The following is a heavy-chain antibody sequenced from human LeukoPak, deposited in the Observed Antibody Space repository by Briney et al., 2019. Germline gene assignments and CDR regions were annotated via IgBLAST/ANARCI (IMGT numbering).Heavy chain of an antibody. J-gene: IGHJ5*02. D-gene: IGHD3-10*01. CDR3: ARTPSGFDP. V-gene: IGHV4-34*01. CDR1: GGSFSGYY. CDR2: IKHSGST. Sequence: SETLSLTCAVYGGSFSGYYWSWIRQPPGKGLEWIGEIKHSGSTNYNPSLKSRVTISVDTSKNQFSLKLSSVTAADTAVYYCARTPSGFDPWGQGTLVTVSS.